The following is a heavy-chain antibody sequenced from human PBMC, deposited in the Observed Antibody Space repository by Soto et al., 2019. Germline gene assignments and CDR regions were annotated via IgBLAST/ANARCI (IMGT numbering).Heavy chain of an antibody. D-gene: IGHD1-26*01. CDR3: AKVTFSGDYYYSYGLDV. CDR1: GFTFSAYG. J-gene: IGHJ6*02. CDR2: ISYDGSNK. Sequence: LRLSCAGSGFTFSAYGMHWVRQAPGKGLEWVAVISYDGSNKYYADSVKGRFTISRDNSKNTLYLQMNSLRAEDTAVYFCAKVTFSGDYYYSYGLDVWGQGTTVTVSS. V-gene: IGHV3-30*18.